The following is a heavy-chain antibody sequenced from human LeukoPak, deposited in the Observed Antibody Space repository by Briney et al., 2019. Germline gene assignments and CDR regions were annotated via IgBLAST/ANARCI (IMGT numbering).Heavy chain of an antibody. J-gene: IGHJ3*02. CDR1: GFTFSSNY. D-gene: IGHD5-24*01. CDR2: IYSGGST. CDR3: ARDDGRRDAFDI. Sequence: GGSLRLSCAASGFTFSSNYMSWVRQAPGKGLEWVSVIYSGGSTYYADSVKGRFTISRDNSKNTLYLQMNSLRAEDTAVYYCARDDGRRDAFDIWGQGTMVTVSS. V-gene: IGHV3-53*01.